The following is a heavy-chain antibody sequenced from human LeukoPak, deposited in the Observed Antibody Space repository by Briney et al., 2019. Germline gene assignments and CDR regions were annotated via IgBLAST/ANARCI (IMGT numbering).Heavy chain of an antibody. Sequence: PGGSLRLSCAASGFIFSSYWMHWVRQGPGKGLVWVSRINTDGSSTSYVDSVKGRFTISRDNAKNTMYLQMNGLRAEDTAVYYCARDFQFRGVWGQGTLVTVSS. J-gene: IGHJ4*02. V-gene: IGHV3-74*01. D-gene: IGHD3-10*01. CDR2: INTDGSST. CDR1: GFIFSSYW. CDR3: ARDFQFRGV.